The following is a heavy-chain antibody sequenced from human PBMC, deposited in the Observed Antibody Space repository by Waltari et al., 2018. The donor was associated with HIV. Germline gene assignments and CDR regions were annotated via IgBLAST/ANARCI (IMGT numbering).Heavy chain of an antibody. CDR1: GFTFSRYG. D-gene: IGHD6-6*01. CDR2: IWHDETNK. Sequence: QVQLVESGGGVVQPGRSLRLSCAASGFTFSRYGMHWVRQAPGKGLEWVAVIWHDETNKYYADSVTGRFTISRDNSMNTLYLQMNSLRAEDTAMYYCAKEDSSSSDPHYFDYWGQGTLVTVSS. V-gene: IGHV3-30*18. J-gene: IGHJ4*02. CDR3: AKEDSSSSDPHYFDY.